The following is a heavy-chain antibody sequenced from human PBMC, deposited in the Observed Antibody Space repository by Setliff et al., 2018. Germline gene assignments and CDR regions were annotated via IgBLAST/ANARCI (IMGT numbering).Heavy chain of an antibody. D-gene: IGHD3-22*01. Sequence: PGGSLRLSCTASGFTFRKHALAWVRQVPGKGLQWVSSVSGSGMTRDYTDSVKGRFTVSRDSSQNKIHLQMDSLRAEDTGKYFCARADSDSYYPYYFDFWGQGVLVTVSS. J-gene: IGHJ4*02. CDR1: GFTFRKHA. CDR3: ARADSDSYYPYYFDF. V-gene: IGHV3-23*01. CDR2: VSGSGMTR.